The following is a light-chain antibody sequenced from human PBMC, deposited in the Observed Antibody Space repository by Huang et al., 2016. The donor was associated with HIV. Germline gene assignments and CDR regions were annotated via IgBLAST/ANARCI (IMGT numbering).Light chain of an antibody. CDR1: QSLSSH. Sequence: EIVMTQSPATLSVSPGERATLSCRASQSLSSHLAWYQQKPGQAPRLLIYDASTRATGIPARFSGSGSGTEFTLTISSLQSEDFAVYYCQQYNNWPLTFGGGTKVEIK. CDR2: DAS. V-gene: IGKV3-15*01. CDR3: QQYNNWPLT. J-gene: IGKJ4*01.